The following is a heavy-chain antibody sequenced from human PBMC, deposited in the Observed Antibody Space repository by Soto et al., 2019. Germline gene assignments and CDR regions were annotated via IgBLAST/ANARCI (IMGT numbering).Heavy chain of an antibody. J-gene: IGHJ5*02. V-gene: IGHV1-18*01. CDR1: GYTLSSYG. D-gene: IGHD3-3*01. Sequence: ASVKVSCKASGYTLSSYGISWVRQAPGQGLEWMGWISAYNGNTKNAQNLQGRVTLTTDTSTSTAYMELRSLRYDDTAVYFCARGADFWSGYRWFDPWGQGTLVTVSS. CDR3: ARGADFWSGYRWFDP. CDR2: ISAYNGNT.